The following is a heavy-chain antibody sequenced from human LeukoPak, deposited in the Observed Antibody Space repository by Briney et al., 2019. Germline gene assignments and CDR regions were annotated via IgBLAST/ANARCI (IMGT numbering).Heavy chain of an antibody. CDR2: ISHGGNT. Sequence: SGTLSLTCAVSGDSSSSSNWWSWVRQPPGKGLEWIGEISHGGNTNYNPSLKSRVTISLDNSKNQFSLKLNSVTAADTAVYYCARDRYYYDSSGYGRAFDIWGQGTMVTVSS. V-gene: IGHV4-4*02. CDR3: ARDRYYYDSSGYGRAFDI. J-gene: IGHJ3*02. D-gene: IGHD3-22*01. CDR1: GDSSSSSNW.